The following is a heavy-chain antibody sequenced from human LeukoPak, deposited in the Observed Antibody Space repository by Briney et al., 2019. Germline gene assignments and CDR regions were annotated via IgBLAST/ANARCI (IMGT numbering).Heavy chain of an antibody. CDR3: ARGPTAGIAAAEFDY. Sequence: SVKVSCKASGGTFSSYAISWVRQAPGQGLEWMGRIIPILGIANYAQKFQGRVTITADKSTSTAYMELSSLRSEDTAVYYCARGPTAGIAAAEFDYWDQGTLVTVSS. V-gene: IGHV1-69*04. CDR1: GGTFSSYA. CDR2: IIPILGIA. D-gene: IGHD6-13*01. J-gene: IGHJ4*02.